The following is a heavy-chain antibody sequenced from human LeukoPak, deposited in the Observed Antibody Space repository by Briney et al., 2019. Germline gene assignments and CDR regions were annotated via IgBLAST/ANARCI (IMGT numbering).Heavy chain of an antibody. Sequence: GGSLRLSCAASGFTFSDYYMSWIRQAPGKGLEWVSYISSSSSYTNYADSVKGRFTISRDNTKNSVYLQMNSLRAEDTAVYYCAKTEPYGSGSYYPGYWGQGALVTVSS. CDR2: ISSSSSYT. CDR3: AKTEPYGSGSYYPGY. V-gene: IGHV3-11*06. CDR1: GFTFSDYY. D-gene: IGHD3-10*01. J-gene: IGHJ4*02.